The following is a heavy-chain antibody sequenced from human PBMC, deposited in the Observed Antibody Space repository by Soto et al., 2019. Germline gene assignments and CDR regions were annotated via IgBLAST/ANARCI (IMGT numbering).Heavy chain of an antibody. CDR3: ARLSSYCSSPSCYNPPVYGMDV. Sequence: GESLKISCKGSGYSFTSYWIGWVRQMPGKGLEWMGIIYPGDSDTRYSPSFQGQVTISADKSISTAYLQWSSLKASDTAMYYCARLSSYCSSPSCYNPPVYGMDVWGQGTTVTVSS. CDR1: GYSFTSYW. D-gene: IGHD2-2*02. CDR2: IYPGDSDT. J-gene: IGHJ6*02. V-gene: IGHV5-51*01.